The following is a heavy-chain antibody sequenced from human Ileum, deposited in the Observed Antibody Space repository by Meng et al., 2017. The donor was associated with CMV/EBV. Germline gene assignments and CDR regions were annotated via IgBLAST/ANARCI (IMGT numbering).Heavy chain of an antibody. CDR3: VRDGSSGRHYLDY. V-gene: IGHV3-21*01. CDR1: GFSFSSFG. J-gene: IGHJ4*02. Sequence: LRLVGGGGGVGKQWRCLRLACAAYGFSFSSFGMNWVRQAPGKGLEWVSSINSGSTYIYYVDSVKGRFIISRDNAKKSLYLHMNSLRAEDTAVYYCVRDGSSGRHYLDYWGQGTLVTVSS. D-gene: IGHD1-26*01. CDR2: INSGSTYI.